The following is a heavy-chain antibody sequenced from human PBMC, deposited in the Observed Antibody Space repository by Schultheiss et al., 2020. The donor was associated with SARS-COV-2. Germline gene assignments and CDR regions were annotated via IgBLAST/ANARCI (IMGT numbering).Heavy chain of an antibody. CDR3: ARGLVPANGDSLDY. CDR2: ISGSGGST. J-gene: IGHJ4*02. CDR1: GFTFDDYA. Sequence: GGSLRLSCAASGFTFDDYAMHWVRQAPGKGLEWVSAISGSGGSTYYADSVKGRFTISRDNSKNTLYLQMNSLRAEDTAVYYCARGLVPANGDSLDYWGQGTLVTVSS. D-gene: IGHD3-16*01. V-gene: IGHV3-23*01.